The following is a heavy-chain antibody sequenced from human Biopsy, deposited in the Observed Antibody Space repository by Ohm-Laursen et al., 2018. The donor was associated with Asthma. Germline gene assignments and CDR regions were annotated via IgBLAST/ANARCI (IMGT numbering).Heavy chain of an antibody. D-gene: IGHD6-6*01. CDR1: GDSIRRDY. V-gene: IGHV4-59*03. J-gene: IGHJ4*02. CDR2: IYYSGST. Sequence: PGTLSLTCTVSGDSIRRDYRSWIRQPPGRGLEWVGYIYYSGSTNYNPSLKSRITISVDASKNQFSLKLNSVTAADTAIYYCAVYSSGGFDYWGQGSLVTVSS. CDR3: AVYSSGGFDY.